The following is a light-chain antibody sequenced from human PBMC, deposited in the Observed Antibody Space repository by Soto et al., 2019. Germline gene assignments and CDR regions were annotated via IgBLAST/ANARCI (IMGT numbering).Light chain of an antibody. Sequence: QAVVTQEPSLTVSPGGTVTLTCGSSTGTVTSGHYAYWLQQKPGQAPRPLIYDTSNTHSWTPARFSGSLLGGKAALTLSGAQPEDEAEYYCLLSYPGSCVFGTGTKLTV. CDR1: TGTVTSGHY. CDR2: DTS. CDR3: LLSYPGSCV. V-gene: IGLV7-46*01. J-gene: IGLJ1*01.